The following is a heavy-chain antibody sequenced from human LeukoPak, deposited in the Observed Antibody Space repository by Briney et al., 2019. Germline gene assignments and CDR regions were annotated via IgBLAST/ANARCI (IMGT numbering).Heavy chain of an antibody. J-gene: IGHJ4*02. CDR1: GFTFSSYA. CDR2: ISGSGGTT. Sequence: GGTLRLSCAASGFTFSSYAMSWVRQAPGKGLEWVSAISGSGGTTFYADSVKGRFTISRDNSKNTLYLQVNSLRAADTAVYYCARDRGAGDIYFDYWGQGTLVTVSS. D-gene: IGHD2-21*02. V-gene: IGHV3-23*01. CDR3: ARDRGAGDIYFDY.